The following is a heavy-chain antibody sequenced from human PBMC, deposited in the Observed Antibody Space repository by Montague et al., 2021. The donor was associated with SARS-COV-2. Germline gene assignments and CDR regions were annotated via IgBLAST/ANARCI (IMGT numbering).Heavy chain of an antibody. V-gene: IGHV6-1*01. CDR3: VRDTGSAQAGFDA. Sequence: CAISGDSVWGNTAAWNWIRQSPSGGLEWLGRTNYRSKWTSDYATSVEGRISIDPDTSKNQFFLHLRSVTPEDTGVYYCVRDTGSAQAGFDAWGQGTLVTVPS. CDR1: GDSVWGNTAA. CDR2: TNYRSKWTS. J-gene: IGHJ4*02. D-gene: IGHD4-17*01.